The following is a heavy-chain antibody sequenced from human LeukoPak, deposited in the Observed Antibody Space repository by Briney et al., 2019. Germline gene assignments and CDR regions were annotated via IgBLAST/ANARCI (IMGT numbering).Heavy chain of an antibody. Sequence: GGSLRLSCAASGLTFSDYYMTWIRQAPGKGLEWVSSISGNGTTTYSADSVRGRFTVSRDNAENSVFLYMNSLRAEDTAVYYCAIQITMIVVVPYFDYWGQGTLVTVSS. CDR1: GLTFSDYY. V-gene: IGHV3-11*04. D-gene: IGHD3-22*01. CDR2: ISGNGTTT. CDR3: AIQITMIVVVPYFDY. J-gene: IGHJ4*02.